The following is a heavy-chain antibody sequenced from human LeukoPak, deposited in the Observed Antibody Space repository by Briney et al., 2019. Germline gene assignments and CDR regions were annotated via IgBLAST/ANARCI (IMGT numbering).Heavy chain of an antibody. CDR2: INHSGST. CDR3: ARQPLITMIVVVITRRDAFDI. J-gene: IGHJ3*02. D-gene: IGHD3-22*01. CDR1: GGSFSGYY. Sequence: PSETLSLTCAVYGGSFSGYYWSWIRQPPGKGLEWIGEINHSGSTNYNPSLKSRVTISVDTSKNQFSLKLSSVTAADTAVYYCARQPLITMIVVVITRRDAFDIWGQGTMVTVSS. V-gene: IGHV4-34*01.